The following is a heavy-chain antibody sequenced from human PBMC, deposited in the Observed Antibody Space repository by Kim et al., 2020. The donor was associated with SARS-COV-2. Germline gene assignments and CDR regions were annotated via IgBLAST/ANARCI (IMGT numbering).Heavy chain of an antibody. Sequence: SETLSLTCTVSGGSISSYYWSWIRQPPGKGLEWIGYIYYSGSTNYNPSLKSRVTISVDTSKNQFSLKLSSVTAADTAVYYCARVMTTVTDAFDIWGQGTMVTVSS. CDR1: GGSISSYY. J-gene: IGHJ3*02. V-gene: IGHV4-59*13. CDR3: ARVMTTVTDAFDI. CDR2: IYYSGST. D-gene: IGHD4-17*01.